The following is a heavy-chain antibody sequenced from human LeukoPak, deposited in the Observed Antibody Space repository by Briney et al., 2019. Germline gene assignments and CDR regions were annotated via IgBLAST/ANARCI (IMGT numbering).Heavy chain of an antibody. D-gene: IGHD6-13*01. CDR1: GFTFSSYA. V-gene: IGHV3-30*04. Sequence: GGSLRLSCAASGFTFSSYAMHWVRQVPGKGLEWVAVISYDGSNKYYADSVKGRFTISRDNSKNTLYLQMNSLRAEDTAVYYCARDSGIAAVSYYGMDVWGQGTTVTVSS. J-gene: IGHJ6*02. CDR2: ISYDGSNK. CDR3: ARDSGIAAVSYYGMDV.